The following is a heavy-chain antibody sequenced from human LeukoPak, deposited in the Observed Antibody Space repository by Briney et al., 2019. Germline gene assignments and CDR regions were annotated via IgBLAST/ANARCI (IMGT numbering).Heavy chain of an antibody. CDR2: IYYSGST. D-gene: IGHD3-10*01. CDR3: ARVRTYYFDY. V-gene: IGHV4-31*03. CDR1: GGSISSGDYY. J-gene: IGHJ4*02. Sequence: PSETLSLTCTVSGGSISSGDYYWSWIRQHPGKGLEWIGYIYYSGSTYYNPSLKSRVTISVDTSKDQFSLKLSSVTAADTAVYYCARVRTYYFDYWGQGTLVTVSS.